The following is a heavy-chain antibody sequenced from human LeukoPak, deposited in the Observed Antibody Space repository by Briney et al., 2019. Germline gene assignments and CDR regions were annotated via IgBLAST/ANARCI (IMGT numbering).Heavy chain of an antibody. Sequence: GGSLRLSCAASGFTFINAWMTWVRQAPGKGLEWVALIKGKTDGGTTDYAAPVKGRFIISRDDSKNTLYLQMDSLQTEDTAVYYCTTHYPDSGSYNYGGQGTLVTVSS. J-gene: IGHJ4*02. V-gene: IGHV3-15*01. CDR3: TTHYPDSGSYNY. D-gene: IGHD1-26*01. CDR1: GFTFINAW. CDR2: IKGKTDGGTT.